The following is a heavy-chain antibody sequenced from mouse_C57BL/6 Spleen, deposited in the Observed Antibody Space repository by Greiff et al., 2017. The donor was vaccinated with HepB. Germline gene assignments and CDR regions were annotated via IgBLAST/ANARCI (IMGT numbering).Heavy chain of an antibody. J-gene: IGHJ3*01. CDR1: GFTFSDYG. D-gene: IGHD2-2*01. V-gene: IGHV5-17*01. CDR2: ISSGSSTI. Sequence: EVKLVESGGGLVKPGGSLKLSCAASGFTFSDYGMHWVRQAPEKGLEWVAYISSGSSTIYYADTVKGRFTISRDNAKNTLFLQMTSLRSEDTAMYYCARNGYGGAWFAYWGQGTLVTVSA. CDR3: ARNGYGGAWFAY.